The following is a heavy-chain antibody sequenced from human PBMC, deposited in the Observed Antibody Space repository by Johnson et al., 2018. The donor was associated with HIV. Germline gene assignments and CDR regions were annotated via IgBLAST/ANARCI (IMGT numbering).Heavy chain of an antibody. Sequence: VQLVESGGGVVRPGGSLRLSCAASGFNFADYGMNWVRQVPGEGLEWVSLINGNGDSKGYADSVKGRFTISSDNAKNSLYLQMNSLRAEDTALYYCVKEQWGKWYSGTYGGAFDIWGQGTMVTVSS. CDR3: VKEQWGKWYSGTYGGAFDI. CDR2: INGNGDSK. J-gene: IGHJ3*02. D-gene: IGHD1-26*01. V-gene: IGHV3-20*04. CDR1: GFNFADYG.